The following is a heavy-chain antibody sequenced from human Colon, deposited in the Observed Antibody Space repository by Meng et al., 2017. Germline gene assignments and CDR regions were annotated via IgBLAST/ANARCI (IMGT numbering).Heavy chain of an antibody. CDR1: GYTFISYG. D-gene: IGHD3-22*01. CDR3: ARAVHDSSGYYFSTSWYFDL. J-gene: IGHJ2*01. V-gene: IGHV1-18*01. CDR2: ISAYNGNT. Sequence: SVKVSCMASGYTFISYGISWVRQAPGQGLEWMGWISAYNGNTNYAQKLQGRVTMTTDTSTSTAYMELRSLRSDDAAVYYCARAVHDSSGYYFSTSWYFDLWARGTLVTVSS.